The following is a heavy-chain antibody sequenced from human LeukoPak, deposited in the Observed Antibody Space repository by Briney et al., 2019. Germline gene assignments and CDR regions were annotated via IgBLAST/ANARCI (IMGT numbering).Heavy chain of an antibody. CDR1: GFTFSSYA. V-gene: IGHV3-23*01. CDR3: AKDLSVVVVPAAIPEPFDY. J-gene: IGHJ4*02. Sequence: GGSLRLSCAASGFTFSSYAMSWVRQAPGKGLEWVSAISASGGSTYYADSVKGRFTISRDNSKNTLYLQMNSLRAEDTAVYYCAKDLSVVVVPAAIPEPFDYWGQGTLVTVSS. CDR2: ISASGGST. D-gene: IGHD2-2*02.